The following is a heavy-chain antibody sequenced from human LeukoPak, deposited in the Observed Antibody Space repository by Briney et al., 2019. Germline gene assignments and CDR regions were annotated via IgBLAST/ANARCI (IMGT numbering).Heavy chain of an antibody. J-gene: IGHJ4*02. CDR1: GGPISSNY. Sequence: SETLSLPCTVSGGPISSNYRSWIRQPPGKGLEWMGCRYDTGGTNYNPSLQSRVTISVDTSKNQFSLKLTSVTAADTDVYYCGRDSGSYSFQSWGQGTLVTVFS. V-gene: IGHV4-59*01. CDR2: RYDTGGT. D-gene: IGHD1-26*01. CDR3: GRDSGSYSFQS.